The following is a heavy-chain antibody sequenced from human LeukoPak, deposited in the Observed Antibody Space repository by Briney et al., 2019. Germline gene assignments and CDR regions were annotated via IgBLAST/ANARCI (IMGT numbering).Heavy chain of an antibody. V-gene: IGHV3-23*01. Sequence: PGGSLRLSCAASGFTFSSYAMSWVRQAPGKGLEWVSVISCSDGSTNYADSVKGRFTISRDNSKHTLYLQMSSLTAEDSAVYYCAKHAGSSQYYGVDVWGQGTTVTVSS. CDR3: AKHAGSSQYYGVDV. CDR1: GFTFSSYA. J-gene: IGHJ6*02. D-gene: IGHD6-6*01. CDR2: ISCSDGST.